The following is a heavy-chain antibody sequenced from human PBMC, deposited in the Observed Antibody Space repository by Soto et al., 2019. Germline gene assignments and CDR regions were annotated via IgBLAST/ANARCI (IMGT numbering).Heavy chain of an antibody. CDR2: ISYSGST. D-gene: IGHD5-18*01. V-gene: IGHV4-30-4*01. CDR3: ATMGTPATGLYYFDY. J-gene: IGHJ4*02. CDR1: GGSISSGNYY. Sequence: QVQLQESGPGLVKPSQTLSLTCTVSGGSISSGNYYWSWIRQPPGKGLEWIGFISYSGSTYYSLSIKSRVTISVDSSKNQFSLTLSFVTAADSAVYYCATMGTPATGLYYFDYWGQGTLVTVSS.